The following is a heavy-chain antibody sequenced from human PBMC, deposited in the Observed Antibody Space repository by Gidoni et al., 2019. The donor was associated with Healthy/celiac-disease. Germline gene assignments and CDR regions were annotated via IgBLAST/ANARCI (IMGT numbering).Heavy chain of an antibody. CDR3: AKGLVVVVAAAGFDP. Sequence: QVQLVEPGGGVVQPGRSLRLSCAASGFTFISYGMHWVRQAPGKGLEWVAVISYDGRNKYYADSVKGRFTISRDNSKNTLYLQMNSLRAEDTAVYYCAKGLVVVVAAAGFDPWGQGTLVTVSS. J-gene: IGHJ5*02. CDR1: GFTFISYG. V-gene: IGHV3-30*18. D-gene: IGHD2-15*01. CDR2: ISYDGRNK.